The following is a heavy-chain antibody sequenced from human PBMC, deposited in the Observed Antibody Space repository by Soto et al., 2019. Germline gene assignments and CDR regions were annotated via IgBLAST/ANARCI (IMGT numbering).Heavy chain of an antibody. Sequence: TLSVTSPVLGCALGGLYRRLLRPPPGKGLEWIVYIYYSGSTNYNPSLKSRVTISVDTSKNQFSLKLSSVTAADTPVYDCARDVYGLYDHWGQG. CDR1: GCALGGLY. D-gene: IGHD2-8*01. J-gene: IGHJ4*02. V-gene: IGHV4-59*01. CDR2: IYYSGST. CDR3: ARDVYGLYDH.